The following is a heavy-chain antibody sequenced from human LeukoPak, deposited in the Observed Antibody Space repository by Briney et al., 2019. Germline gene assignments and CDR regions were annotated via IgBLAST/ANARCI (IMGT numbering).Heavy chain of an antibody. CDR2: INHSGST. J-gene: IGHJ6*02. D-gene: IGHD2-15*01. CDR3: ARGDVVVVVQDYYYYGMDV. V-gene: IGHV4-34*01. Sequence: PSETLSLTCAVYGGSFSGYYWSWIRQPPGKGLEWIGEINHSGSTNYNPSLKSRVTISVDTSKNQFSLKLSSVTAADTAVYYCARGDVVVVVQDYYYYGMDVWGQGTTVTVSS. CDR1: GGSFSGYY.